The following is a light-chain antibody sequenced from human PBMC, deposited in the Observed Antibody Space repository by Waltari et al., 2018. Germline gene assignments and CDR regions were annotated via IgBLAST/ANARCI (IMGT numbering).Light chain of an antibody. CDR3: SSYTATRHYV. J-gene: IGLJ1*01. Sequence: QSALTQPASVSGPPGQSITIPCTGPSSYVGGNNFVSWYQQYPGKAPNLVIYDVSARPAGASDRFSGSKSGKTASLVISALQPEDEADYYCSSYTATRHYVVGTGTKVTVL. CDR2: DVS. V-gene: IGLV2-14*03. CDR1: SSYVGGNNF.